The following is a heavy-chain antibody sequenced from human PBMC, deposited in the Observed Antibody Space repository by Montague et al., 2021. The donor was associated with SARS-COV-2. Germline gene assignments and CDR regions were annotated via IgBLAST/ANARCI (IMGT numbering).Heavy chain of an antibody. D-gene: IGHD3-10*01. V-gene: IGHV3-53*04. Sequence: SLRLSCAASGFTVSSNYMSWVRQAPGKGLEWVSVIYSGGSTYYADSVKGRFTISRHNSKNTLYLQMNSLRAEDTAVYHRARDLTYGSGRSYYYYGMDVWGQGTTVTVSS. CDR1: GFTVSSNY. CDR2: IYSGGST. J-gene: IGHJ6*02. CDR3: ARDLTYGSGRSYYYYGMDV.